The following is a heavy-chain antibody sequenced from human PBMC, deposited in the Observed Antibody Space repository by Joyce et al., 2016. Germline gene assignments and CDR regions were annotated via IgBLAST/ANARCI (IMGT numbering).Heavy chain of an antibody. D-gene: IGHD3-22*01. Sequence: QVQLVQSGAEVRQPGSSVRLSCKASGGAFSRHSISWVRQAPGQGLEWMGGITPIFGPATYAPKFQGRVTITVDESTGTAYMELNRLRSEDTAMYYCARESADSSGYYYGLYWDQGALVTVSS. CDR1: GGAFSRHS. CDR2: ITPIFGPA. J-gene: IGHJ4*02. CDR3: ARESADSSGYYYGLY. V-gene: IGHV1-69*12.